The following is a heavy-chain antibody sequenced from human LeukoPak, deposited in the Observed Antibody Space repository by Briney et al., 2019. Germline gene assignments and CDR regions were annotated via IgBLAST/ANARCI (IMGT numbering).Heavy chain of an antibody. D-gene: IGHD7-27*01. CDR3: AKDLGYFDY. V-gene: IGHV3-66*02. CDR1: GFTVSSNY. J-gene: IGHJ4*02. CDR2: IYSGGSA. Sequence: PGGSLRLSCAVSGFTVSSNYMSWVRQAPGKGLEWVSVIYSGGSAYYTDSVKGRFTFSRDNSKNTLYLQMNSLRAEDTAVYYCAKDLGYFDYWGQGTLVTVSS.